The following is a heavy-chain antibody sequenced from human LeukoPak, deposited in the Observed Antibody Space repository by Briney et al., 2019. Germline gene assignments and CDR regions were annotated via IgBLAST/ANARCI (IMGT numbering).Heavy chain of an antibody. Sequence: PGGSLRLSCAASGFTFDDYAMHWVRQAPGKGLEWVSGISWNSGNLGYADSVKGRFTISRDNAKNSLYLQMNSLRAGDTAVYYCARGTWEPGQREIHNWFDPWGQGTLVTVSS. J-gene: IGHJ5*02. CDR2: ISWNSGNL. D-gene: IGHD1-26*01. CDR1: GFTFDDYA. CDR3: ARGTWEPGQREIHNWFDP. V-gene: IGHV3-9*01.